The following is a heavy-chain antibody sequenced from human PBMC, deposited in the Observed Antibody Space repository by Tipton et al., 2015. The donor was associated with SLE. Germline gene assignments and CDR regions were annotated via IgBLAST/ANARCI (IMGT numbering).Heavy chain of an antibody. CDR2: IYYSGST. CDR3: ARDLRSTSDFFDY. V-gene: IGHV4-59*12. J-gene: IGHJ4*02. Sequence: TLSLTCTVSGGSISSYYWSWIRQPPGKGLEWIGYIYYSGSTNYNPSLKSRVTISLHTSKNQFSLKLSSVTAADTAVYYCARDLRSTSDFFDYWGQGTLVTVSS. CDR1: GGSISSYY. D-gene: IGHD2-2*01.